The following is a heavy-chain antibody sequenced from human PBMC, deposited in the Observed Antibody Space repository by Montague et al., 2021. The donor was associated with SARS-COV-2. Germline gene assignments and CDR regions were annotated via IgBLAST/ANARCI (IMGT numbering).Heavy chain of an antibody. CDR2: IYTSGRT. J-gene: IGHJ4*02. V-gene: IGHV4-4*07. D-gene: IGHD3-3*01. CDR3: ATLPSSITIFGVVQGYYFDD. CDR1: GGSINSYY. Sequence: SETLSLTCGVSGGSINSYYRSWIRQPAGKGLEWIGRIYTSGRTNHSPSLKSRVTISVDTSRNHLSLKLSSVTAADTAVYYCATLPSSITIFGVVQGYYFDDWGQGTLVTVSS.